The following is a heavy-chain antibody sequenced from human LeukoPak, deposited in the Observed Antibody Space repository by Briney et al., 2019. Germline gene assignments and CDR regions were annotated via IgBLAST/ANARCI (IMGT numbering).Heavy chain of an antibody. CDR2: IKTKADNYAT. CDR1: GLTFSVSA. V-gene: IGHV3-73*01. D-gene: IGHD6-25*01. J-gene: IGHJ6*04. CDR3: THPAYYYNVDV. Sequence: GGSLRLSCSASGLTFSVSAIHWVRQASCKGLEWVGRIKTKADNYATAYAASVKGRFTISRDDSTNTAYLQMNSLKTEDTAVYYCTHPAYYYNVDVWGKGTTVTVSS.